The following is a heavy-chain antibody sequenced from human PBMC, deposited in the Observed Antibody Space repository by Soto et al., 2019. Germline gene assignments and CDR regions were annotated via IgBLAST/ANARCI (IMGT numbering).Heavy chain of an antibody. Sequence: PGGSLRLSCAASGFTFSSYAMSWVRQAPGKGLEWVSAISGSGGSTYYADSVKGRFTISRDNSKNTLYLQMNSLRAEDAAVYYCAKAYSSSWYYFDYWGQGTLVTVSS. CDR3: AKAYSSSWYYFDY. J-gene: IGHJ4*02. CDR1: GFTFSSYA. CDR2: ISGSGGST. D-gene: IGHD6-13*01. V-gene: IGHV3-23*01.